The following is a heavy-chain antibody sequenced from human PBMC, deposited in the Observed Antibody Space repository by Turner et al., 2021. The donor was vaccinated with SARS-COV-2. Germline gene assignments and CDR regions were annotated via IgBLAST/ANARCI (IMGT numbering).Heavy chain of an antibody. Sequence: QLQLQESGPGLVKPSETLSLTCTVSGGSISSSSYYWGWIRQPPGKGLEWIGSIYYSGSTYYNPSLKSRVTISVDTSKNQFSLKLSSVTAADTAVYFCAKLLTAGSRWFGPWGQGSLVTVSS. CDR2: IYYSGST. J-gene: IGHJ5*02. V-gene: IGHV4-39*01. CDR1: GGSISSSSYY. CDR3: AKLLTAGSRWFGP.